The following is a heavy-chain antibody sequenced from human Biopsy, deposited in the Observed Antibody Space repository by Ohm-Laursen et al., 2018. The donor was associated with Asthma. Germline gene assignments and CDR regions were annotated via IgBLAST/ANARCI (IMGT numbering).Heavy chain of an antibody. CDR2: ISWNSGSI. J-gene: IGHJ4*02. CDR1: GFTFDDYA. CDR3: AKGEWELLEANFDY. Sequence: SLRLSCTASGFTFDDYAMHWVRQAPGKGLEWVSGISWNSGSIGYADSVKGRFTIPRDNAKNSLYLQMNSLRAEDTALYYCAKGEWELLEANFDYWGQGTLVTVSS. V-gene: IGHV3-9*01. D-gene: IGHD1-26*01.